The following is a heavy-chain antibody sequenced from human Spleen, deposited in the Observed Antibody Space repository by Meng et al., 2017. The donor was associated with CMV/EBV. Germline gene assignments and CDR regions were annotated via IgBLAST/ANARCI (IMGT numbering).Heavy chain of an antibody. CDR1: GDSISSGDYY. D-gene: IGHD3-3*01. J-gene: IGHJ3*02. V-gene: IGHV4-30-4*08. CDR3: ARDASGYLANGI. Sequence: TVSGDSISSGDYYWSWIRQPPGKGLEWIGYIYYSGSTYYNPSLKSRITISVDTSKNQFSLKLNSVTAADTAVYYCARDASGYLANGIWGQGAMVTVSS. CDR2: IYYSGST.